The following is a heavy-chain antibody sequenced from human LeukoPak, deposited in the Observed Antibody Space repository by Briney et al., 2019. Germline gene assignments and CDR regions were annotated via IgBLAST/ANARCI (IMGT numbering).Heavy chain of an antibody. J-gene: IGHJ6*02. CDR3: ARDRIDFWSGYSPLYGMDV. CDR2: ISWNSGSI. V-gene: IGHV3-9*01. D-gene: IGHD3-3*01. Sequence: PGRSLRLSCAASGFTFDDYAMHWVRQAPGKGLEWVSGISWNSGSIGYADSVKGRFTISRDNAKDSLYLQMNSLRAEDTAVYYCARDRIDFWSGYSPLYGMDVWGQGTTVTVSS. CDR1: GFTFDDYA.